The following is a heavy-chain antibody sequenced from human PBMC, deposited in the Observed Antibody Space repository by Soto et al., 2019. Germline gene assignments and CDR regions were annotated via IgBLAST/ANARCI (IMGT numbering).Heavy chain of an antibody. J-gene: IGHJ4*02. D-gene: IGHD3-10*01. V-gene: IGHV4-39*01. CDR3: ATLWFGEGNY. CDR2: IYYSGST. CDR1: GGSISSSSYY. Sequence: QLQLQASGPGLVKPSETLSLTCTVSGGSISSSSYYWGWIRQPPGKGLEWIGSIYYSGSTYYNPSLKRRVTIAVDTSKNQFSLKLSSVTAADTAVYYCATLWFGEGNYWGQGTLVTVSS.